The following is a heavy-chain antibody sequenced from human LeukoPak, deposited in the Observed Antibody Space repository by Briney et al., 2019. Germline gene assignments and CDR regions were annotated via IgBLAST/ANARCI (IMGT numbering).Heavy chain of an antibody. CDR3: AKEGRIWFGELLTIDY. V-gene: IGHV3-23*01. D-gene: IGHD3-10*01. CDR1: GFTFSSYA. CDR2: ISGSGGST. Sequence: GGSLGLSCAASGFTFSSYAMSWVRQAPGKGLEWVSAISGSGGSTYYADSVKGRFTISRDNSKNTLYLQMNSLRAEDTAVYYCAKEGRIWFGELLTIDYWGQGTLVTVSS. J-gene: IGHJ4*02.